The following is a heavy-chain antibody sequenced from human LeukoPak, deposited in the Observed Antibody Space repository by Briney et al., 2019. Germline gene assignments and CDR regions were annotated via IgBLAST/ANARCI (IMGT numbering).Heavy chain of an antibody. CDR1: GFTFGTST. Sequence: GGSLRLSCAASGFTFGTSTMNWVRQAPGKGLEWVSSISSSGDHIYYADSVKGRFTISRDNAKNSLYLQMDSLRAEDTALYYCVRIPNSANFPNWFDPWGQGTLVTVSS. D-gene: IGHD2/OR15-2a*01. CDR3: VRIPNSANFPNWFDP. V-gene: IGHV3-21*01. CDR2: ISSSGDHI. J-gene: IGHJ5*02.